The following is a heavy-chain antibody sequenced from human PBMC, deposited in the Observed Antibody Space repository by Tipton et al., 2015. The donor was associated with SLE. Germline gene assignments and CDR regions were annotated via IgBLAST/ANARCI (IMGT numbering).Heavy chain of an antibody. Sequence: SLRLSCAASGFSFGTYEMYWVRQAPGKGLEWLAKITTNSATIDYADSLRGRFTVSRDNAKNSLYLQMNSLRAEDTAVYYCARDSRSWGFGGDYIDPWGQGTLVTVSS. CDR2: ITTNSATI. J-gene: IGHJ5*02. CDR1: GFSFGTYE. V-gene: IGHV3-48*03. D-gene: IGHD3-16*01. CDR3: ARDSRSWGFGGDYIDP.